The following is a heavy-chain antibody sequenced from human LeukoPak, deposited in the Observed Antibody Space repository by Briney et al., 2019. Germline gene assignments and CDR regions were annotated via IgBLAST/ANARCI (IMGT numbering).Heavy chain of an antibody. CDR2: INHSGST. Sequence: KPSETLSLTCAVYGGSFSGYYWSWIRQPPGKGLEWIGEINHSGSTNYNPSLKSRVTISVDTSKNQFSLKLSSVTAADTAVYYCAGDRSDLYYFDYWGQGTLVTVSS. CDR1: GGSFSGYY. CDR3: AGDRSDLYYFDY. V-gene: IGHV4-34*01. D-gene: IGHD1-26*01. J-gene: IGHJ4*02.